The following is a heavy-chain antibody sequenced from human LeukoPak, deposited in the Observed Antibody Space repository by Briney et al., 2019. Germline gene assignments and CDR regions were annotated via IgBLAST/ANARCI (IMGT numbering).Heavy chain of an antibody. V-gene: IGHV3-30*03. J-gene: IGHJ3*02. D-gene: IGHD1-26*01. CDR3: VSELVRLQRDTFDI. CDR2: ILYDGSNK. CDR1: GLTFSSHG. Sequence: AGGSLRLSCAASGLTFSSHGMHWVRQAPGKGLEWVAVILYDGSNKYYADSVRGRFTISRDNSKNTLYLQMNSLRPEDTAVYYCVSELVRLQRDTFDIWGQGTMVTVSS.